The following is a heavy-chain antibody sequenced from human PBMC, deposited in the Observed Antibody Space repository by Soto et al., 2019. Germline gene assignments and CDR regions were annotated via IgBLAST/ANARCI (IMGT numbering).Heavy chain of an antibody. J-gene: IGHJ2*01. CDR1: GFTFSHYP. V-gene: IGHV3-30*04. Sequence: GGSLRLSCAASGFTFSHYPMHWVRQAPGKGLEWVAVISFDGSNKFYADSVKGRFTISKDNSQNTLYLQMNDLRHEDTAVYYCARADSPAYWYFDLWGRGTLVTVSS. CDR2: ISFDGSNK. CDR3: ARADSPAYWYFDL.